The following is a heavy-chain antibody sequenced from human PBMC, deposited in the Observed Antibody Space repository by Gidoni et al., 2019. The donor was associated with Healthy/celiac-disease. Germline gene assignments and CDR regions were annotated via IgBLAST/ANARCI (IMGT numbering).Heavy chain of an antibody. Sequence: QVQLVESGGGVVQPGRSLRLACAASGLTFSSYAMHWVRQAPGKGLEWVAVISYDGSNKYYADSVKGRFTISRDNSKNTLYLQMNSLRAEDTAVYYCARGLPLVTNYFDYWGQGTLVTVSS. D-gene: IGHD6-13*01. J-gene: IGHJ4*02. CDR3: ARGLPLVTNYFDY. CDR1: GLTFSSYA. CDR2: ISYDGSNK. V-gene: IGHV3-30-3*01.